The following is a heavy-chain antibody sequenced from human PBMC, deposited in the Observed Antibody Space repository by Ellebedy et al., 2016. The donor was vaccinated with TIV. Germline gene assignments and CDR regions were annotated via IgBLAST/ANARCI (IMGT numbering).Heavy chain of an antibody. CDR1: GYSFTSYW. CDR3: ARHEGAGDIVGGYYMDV. CDR2: IYPGDSDT. V-gene: IGHV5-51*01. J-gene: IGHJ6*03. D-gene: IGHD2-15*01. Sequence: GESLKISXKGSGYSFTSYWIGWVRQMPGKGLEWMGIIYPGDSDTRYSPSFQGQVTVSADKSISTVYLQWSSLEASDTAIYYCARHEGAGDIVGGYYMDVWGNGTTVTVSS.